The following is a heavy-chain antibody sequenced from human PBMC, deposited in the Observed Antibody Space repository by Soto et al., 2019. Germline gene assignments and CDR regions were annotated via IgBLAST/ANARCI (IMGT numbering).Heavy chain of an antibody. CDR2: IIPILGTP. Sequence: QVQLVQSGAEAKKPGSSVKVSCKTSGDTFSSYAISWVRQAPGQGLEWMGGIIPILGTPSYAQKFQGRVTITADKATSTAYMELSSLRSEDTAVYYCARERSRYDRSGYYRPDDWGQGTLVTVSS. J-gene: IGHJ4*02. D-gene: IGHD3-22*01. V-gene: IGHV1-69*06. CDR3: ARERSRYDRSGYYRPDD. CDR1: GDTFSSYA.